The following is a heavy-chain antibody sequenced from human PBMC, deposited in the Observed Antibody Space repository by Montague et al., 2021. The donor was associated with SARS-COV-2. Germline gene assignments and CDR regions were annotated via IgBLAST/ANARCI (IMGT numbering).Heavy chain of an antibody. CDR1: SGSIISSGYY. Sequence: SETLFLTCSASSGSIISSGYYWGWIRQPPGKELEWIGNIYYSGTTYYNPSLQSRGTISVDTSKNHLSLRLSSVTAADTAVYFCARGMIRGVTTPFDYWGQGSQVTVSS. J-gene: IGHJ4*02. CDR3: ARGMIRGVTTPFDY. D-gene: IGHD3-10*01. CDR2: IYYSGTT. V-gene: IGHV4-39*02.